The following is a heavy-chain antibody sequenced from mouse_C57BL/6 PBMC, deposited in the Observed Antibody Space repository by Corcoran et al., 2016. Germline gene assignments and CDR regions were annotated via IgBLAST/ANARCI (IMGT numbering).Heavy chain of an antibody. J-gene: IGHJ2*01. CDR1: GYTFTTSG. Sequence: QIQLVQSGPELKKPGETVKISCKASGYTFTTSGMSWVKQAPGKGLKWMGWINTYSGVPTYADDFKGRFAFSLETSASTAYLQINNLKNEDTATYFCAREEDSSGHFDYWGQGTTLTVSS. CDR3: AREEDSSGHFDY. V-gene: IGHV9-3*01. CDR2: INTYSGVP. D-gene: IGHD3-2*02.